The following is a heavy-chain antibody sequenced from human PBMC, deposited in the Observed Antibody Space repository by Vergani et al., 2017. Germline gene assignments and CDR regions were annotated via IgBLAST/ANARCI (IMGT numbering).Heavy chain of an antibody. CDR2: IWYDGSNK. CDR1: GFTFSSYG. D-gene: IGHD3-3*01. CDR3: ARVRERVLEWLPDY. J-gene: IGHJ4*02. Sequence: QVQLVESGGGVVQPGRSLRLSCAASGFTFSSYGMHWVRQAPGKGLEWVAVIWYDGSNKYYADSVKGRFTISRDNSKNTLYLQMNSLRAEDTAVYYCARVRERVLEWLPDYWGQGTLVTVSS. V-gene: IGHV3-33*01.